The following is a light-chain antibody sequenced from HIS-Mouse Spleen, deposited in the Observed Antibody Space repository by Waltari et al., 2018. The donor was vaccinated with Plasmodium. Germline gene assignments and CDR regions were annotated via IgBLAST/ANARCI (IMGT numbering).Light chain of an antibody. CDR2: DVS. V-gene: IGLV2-14*03. CDR1: LSDVGGYTY. Sequence: QSALTQPASVSGSPGQSIPISCPGPLSDVGGYTYVSCYQQHTGKAPTLMIYDVSNRPSGVSNRFSGSKSGNTASLTISGLQAEDEADYYCSSYTSSSTAFGTGTKVTVL. J-gene: IGLJ1*01. CDR3: SSYTSSSTA.